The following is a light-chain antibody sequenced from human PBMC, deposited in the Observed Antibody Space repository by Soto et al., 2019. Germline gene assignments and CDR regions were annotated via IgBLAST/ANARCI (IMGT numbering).Light chain of an antibody. CDR2: GAS. J-gene: IGKJ4*01. V-gene: IGKV3-20*01. CDR3: QQYGGSPT. Sequence: EIVLTQSPGTLSLSPGERATLSCRASQSVRNNYLAWYQQKPGQAPRLVIYGASSRAPGIPDRFSGSGAGTDFTLTITRLEPEDLAVYYCQQYGGSPTFGGGAKVEI. CDR1: QSVRNNY.